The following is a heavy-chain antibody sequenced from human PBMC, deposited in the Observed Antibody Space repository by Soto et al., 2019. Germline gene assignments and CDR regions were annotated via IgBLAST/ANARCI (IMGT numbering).Heavy chain of an antibody. CDR3: ARDQLYYNDISGRPLNAFDV. D-gene: IGHD3-22*01. CDR1: GFTFRNYG. J-gene: IGHJ3*01. V-gene: IGHV3-48*01. Sequence: GRSLRHSYAASGFTFRNYGMNLFRQAPGKGLEWVSYIGIGSSTKYYADSVKGRFTISRDNAKNSLYLQMNSLRAEDTAVYYCARDQLYYNDISGRPLNAFDVWG. CDR2: IGIGSSTK.